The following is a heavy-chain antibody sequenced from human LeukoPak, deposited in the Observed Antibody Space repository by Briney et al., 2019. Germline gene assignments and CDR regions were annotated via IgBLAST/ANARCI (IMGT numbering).Heavy chain of an antibody. CDR3: AKDSYSRGDY. J-gene: IGHJ4*02. CDR2: IKQDGSVK. Sequence: GGSLRLSCAASGLTFSSHWMSWVRQAPGKGLEWVSNIKQDGSVKTYVDSVKGRFTISRDNAKNSLYLQMNSLRAEDTAVYYCAKDSYSRGDYWGQGTLVTVSS. CDR1: GLTFSSHW. D-gene: IGHD6-13*01. V-gene: IGHV3-7*01.